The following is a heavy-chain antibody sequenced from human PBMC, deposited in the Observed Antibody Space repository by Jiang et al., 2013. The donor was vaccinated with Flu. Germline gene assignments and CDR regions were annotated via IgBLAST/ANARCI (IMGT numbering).Heavy chain of an antibody. J-gene: IGHJ5*02. CDR1: GGSISSGSYY. CDR3: ARGPVVPAATQSAGWFDP. CDR2: IYTSGST. D-gene: IGHD2-2*01. Sequence: SQTLSLTCTVSGGSISSGSYYWSWIRQPAGKGLEWIGRIYTSGSTNYNPSLKSRVTISVDTSKNQFSLKLSSVTAADTAVYYCARGPVVPAATQSAGWFDPWGQGTLVTVSS. V-gene: IGHV4-61*02.